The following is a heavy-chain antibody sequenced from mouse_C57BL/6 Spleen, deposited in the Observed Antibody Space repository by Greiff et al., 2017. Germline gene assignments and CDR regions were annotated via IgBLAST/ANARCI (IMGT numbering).Heavy chain of an antibody. Sequence: EVMLVESGEGLVKPGGSLKLSCAASGFTFSSYAMSWVRQTPEKRLEWVAYISSGGDYIYYADTVKGRFTISRDNARNTLYLQMSSLKSEDTAMYYCTREGLLSFAYWGQGTLVTVSA. D-gene: IGHD2-3*01. CDR3: TREGLLSFAY. J-gene: IGHJ3*01. V-gene: IGHV5-9-1*02. CDR2: ISSGGDYI. CDR1: GFTFSSYA.